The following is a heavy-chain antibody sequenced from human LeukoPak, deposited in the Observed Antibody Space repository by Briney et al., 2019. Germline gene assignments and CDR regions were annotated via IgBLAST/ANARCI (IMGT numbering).Heavy chain of an antibody. Sequence: SVKVSCKASGGTFSSYAISWVRQAPGQGLEWMGGIIPIFGTANYAQKFQGRVTITAGESTSTAYMELSSLRSEDTAVYYCARDPLYSGYDYDYYYGMDVWGKGTTVTVSS. CDR2: IIPIFGTA. CDR3: ARDPLYSGYDYDYYYGMDV. V-gene: IGHV1-69*01. J-gene: IGHJ6*04. CDR1: GGTFSSYA. D-gene: IGHD5-12*01.